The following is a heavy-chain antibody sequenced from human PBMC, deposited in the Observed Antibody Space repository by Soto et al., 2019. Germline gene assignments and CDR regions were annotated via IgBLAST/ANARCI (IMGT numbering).Heavy chain of an antibody. J-gene: IGHJ6*02. Sequence: GGSLRLSCAASGFTFSSYSMNWVRQAPGKGLEWVSYISSSSSTIYYADSVKGRFTISRDNAKNSLYLQMNSLRDEDTAVYYCAREYYDILTGYYEQVRAYGMDVWGQGTTVTVSS. D-gene: IGHD3-9*01. CDR1: GFTFSSYS. CDR2: ISSSSSTI. V-gene: IGHV3-48*02. CDR3: AREYYDILTGYYEQVRAYGMDV.